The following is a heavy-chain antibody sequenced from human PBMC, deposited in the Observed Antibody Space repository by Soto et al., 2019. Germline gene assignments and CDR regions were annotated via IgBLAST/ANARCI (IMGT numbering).Heavy chain of an antibody. V-gene: IGHV5-51*01. J-gene: IGHJ4*02. D-gene: IGHD6-13*01. CDR1: GYSFTSYW. CDR3: ARLNSSSWYVILEY. CDR2: IYPVDSDT. Sequence: VESLKISCKGSGYSFTSYWIGWVRQIPGKGLEWMGIIYPVDSDTRYSPSFQGQVTISAEKSISTAYLQWSSLKASDTAMYYCARLNSSSWYVILEYWGKGNMVSVSA.